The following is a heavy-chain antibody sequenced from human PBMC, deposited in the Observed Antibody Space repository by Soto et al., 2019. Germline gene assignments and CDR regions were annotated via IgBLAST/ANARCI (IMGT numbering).Heavy chain of an antibody. CDR2: IYYSGST. V-gene: IGHV4-39*01. D-gene: IGHD6-13*01. CDR3: ASKGYSNDY. Sequence: TSETLSLTCTVSGGSISSSSYYWGWIRQPPGKGLEWIGSIYYSGSTYYNPSLKSRVTISVDTSKNRFSLKLSSVTAADTAVYYCASKGYSNDYWGQGTLVTVSS. J-gene: IGHJ4*02. CDR1: GGSISSSSYY.